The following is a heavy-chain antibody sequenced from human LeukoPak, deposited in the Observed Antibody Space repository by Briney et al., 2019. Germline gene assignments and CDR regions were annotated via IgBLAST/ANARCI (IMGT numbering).Heavy chain of an antibody. Sequence: PSETLSLTCTVSGYSISSAYYWGWIRQPPGKGLEWIASIYHSGSTYYNPSLKSRVTISVDTSKNQFSLKLSSVTAADTAFYYCASQGHHGKIVGTTLSYFYMDVWGKGTTVTVSS. CDR1: GYSISSAYY. J-gene: IGHJ6*03. D-gene: IGHD1-26*01. CDR2: IYHSGST. CDR3: ASQGHHGKIVGTTLSYFYMDV. V-gene: IGHV4-38-2*02.